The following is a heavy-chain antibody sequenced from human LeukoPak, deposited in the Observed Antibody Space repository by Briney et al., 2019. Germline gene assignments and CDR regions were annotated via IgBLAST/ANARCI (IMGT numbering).Heavy chain of an antibody. CDR1: GFTFSSYA. J-gene: IGHJ5*02. D-gene: IGHD6-6*01. CDR3: AKEGTAARGYNWFDP. V-gene: IGHV3-23*01. CDR2: ISGSGGST. Sequence: TGGSLRLSCAASGFTFSSYAMSWVRQAPGKGLEWVSAISGSGGSTYYADSVKGRFTISRDNSKNTLYLQMNSLRAEDTAVYYCAKEGTAARGYNWFDPWGQGTLVTVSS.